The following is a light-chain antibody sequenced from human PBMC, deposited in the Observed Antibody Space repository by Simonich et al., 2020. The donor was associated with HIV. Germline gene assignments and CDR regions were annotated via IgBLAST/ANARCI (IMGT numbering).Light chain of an antibody. Sequence: DIQMTQSPSSLSASVGDKVTITCQASQDISNYLNWSQQKPGKAHKLLIYDASNLETGVPSRFIGSGSGTDFTFTISSLQPEDIATYYCQQYDNLPLTFGGGTKVEIK. CDR1: QDISNY. CDR2: DAS. V-gene: IGKV1-33*01. CDR3: QQYDNLPLT. J-gene: IGKJ4*01.